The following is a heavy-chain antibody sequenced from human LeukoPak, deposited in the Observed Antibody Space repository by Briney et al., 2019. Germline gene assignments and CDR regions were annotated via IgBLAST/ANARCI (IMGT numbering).Heavy chain of an antibody. D-gene: IGHD3-10*01. CDR3: GRSRGMGFDY. J-gene: IGHJ4*02. Sequence: SETLSLTCTVSGGSISSYYWSWIRQPPGKGLEWIGYIYYSGSTNYNPSLKSRVTISVVTFKNQFSLELSSVTAADTAVYYCGRSRGMGFDYWGQGTLVTVSS. CDR2: IYYSGST. CDR1: GGSISSYY. V-gene: IGHV4-59*01.